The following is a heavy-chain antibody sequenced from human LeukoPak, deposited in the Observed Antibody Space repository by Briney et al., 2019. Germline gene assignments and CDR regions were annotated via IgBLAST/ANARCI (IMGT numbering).Heavy chain of an antibody. CDR1: GGSISSYY. J-gene: IGHJ4*02. V-gene: IGHV4-59*01. CDR3: ARLTRQQPYYFDY. D-gene: IGHD6-13*01. CDR2: IDYSGST. Sequence: SETLSLTCTVSGGSISSYYWSWIRQPPGKGLEWIGYIDYSGSTDYNPSLKSRVTISVDTSKNQFSLKLSSVTAADTAVYYCARLTRQQPYYFDYWGQGTLVTVSS.